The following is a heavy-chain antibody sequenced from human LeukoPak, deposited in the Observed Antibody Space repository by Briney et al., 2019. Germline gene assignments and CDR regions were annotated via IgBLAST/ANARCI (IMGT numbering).Heavy chain of an antibody. CDR1: GYTFGTHD. J-gene: IGHJ4*02. Sequence: GASVKVSCKTSGYTFGTHDINWVRQATGQGLEWMGWMNPDNGDTGYAQNFQGRITFTRDTSINTAYMELSSLRSEDTAVYYCARGRDSYHSDDFPLMLYWGRGTLVTVSS. D-gene: IGHD3-22*01. V-gene: IGHV1-8*03. CDR3: ARGRDSYHSDDFPLMLY. CDR2: MNPDNGDT.